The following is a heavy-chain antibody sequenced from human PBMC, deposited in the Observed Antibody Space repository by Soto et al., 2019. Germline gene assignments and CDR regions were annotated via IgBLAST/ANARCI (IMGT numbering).Heavy chain of an antibody. Sequence: ASVKVSCKASGYTFTSYGISWVRQAPGQGLEWMGWISAYNGNTNYAQKLQGRVTMTTDTSTSTAYMELRSLRSDDTAVYYCARAGRGPMVRGVTNYYMDVWGKGTTVTVSS. J-gene: IGHJ6*03. V-gene: IGHV1-18*01. CDR2: ISAYNGNT. CDR3: ARAGRGPMVRGVTNYYMDV. D-gene: IGHD3-10*01. CDR1: GYTFTSYG.